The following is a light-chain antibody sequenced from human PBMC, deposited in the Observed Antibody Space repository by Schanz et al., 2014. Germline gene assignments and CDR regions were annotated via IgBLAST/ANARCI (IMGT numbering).Light chain of an antibody. J-gene: IGLJ2*01. Sequence: QSALTQPASVSGSPGQSITISCTGTSSDVGGYNYVSWYQQHPGKAPKLMIYDVSNRPSGVSNRFSGSKSGNTASLTISGLQAEDEADYYCAAWDATLNGVVFGGGTKLTVL. CDR3: AAWDATLNGVV. CDR2: DVS. V-gene: IGLV2-14*03. CDR1: SSDVGGYNY.